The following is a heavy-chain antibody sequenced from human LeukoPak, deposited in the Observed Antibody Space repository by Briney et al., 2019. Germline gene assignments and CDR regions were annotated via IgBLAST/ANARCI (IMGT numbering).Heavy chain of an antibody. CDR2: IYTSGST. J-gene: IGHJ5*02. CDR3: ARHHPDIVVVPAAMFWFDP. Sequence: SETPSLTCTVFGGSISSYYWSWIRQPPGKGLEWIGYIYTSGSTNYNPSLKSRVTISVDTSKNQFSLKLSSVTAADTAVYYCARHHPDIVVVPAAMFWFDPWGQGTLVTVSS. V-gene: IGHV4-4*09. CDR1: GGSISSYY. D-gene: IGHD2-2*01.